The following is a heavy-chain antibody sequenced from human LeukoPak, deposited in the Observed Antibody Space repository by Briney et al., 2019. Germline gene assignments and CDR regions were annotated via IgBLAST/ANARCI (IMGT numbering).Heavy chain of an antibody. V-gene: IGHV3-33*01. CDR1: GFTFSSYG. CDR3: ARDHYCSSTSCYGGPGYYYGMDV. Sequence: PGRSLRLSCAASGFTFSSYGMHWVRQAPGKGLEWVAVIWYDGSNKYYADSVKGRFTISRDNSKNTLYLQMNSLRAEDTAAYYCARDHYCSSTSCYGGPGYYYGMDVWGQGTTVTVSS. CDR2: IWYDGSNK. D-gene: IGHD2-2*01. J-gene: IGHJ6*02.